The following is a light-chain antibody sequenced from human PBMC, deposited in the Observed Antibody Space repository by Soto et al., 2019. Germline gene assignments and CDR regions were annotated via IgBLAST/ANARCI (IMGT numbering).Light chain of an antibody. V-gene: IGKV3-11*01. CDR2: DTS. CDR3: HQRTNWPIT. Sequence: ETILTQSPASLSLSPGERATLSCRASQSVDRFLAWYQQKPGQAPRLLIYDTSNRATGIPARFSGSGSGTDFTLTIISLEPEDFAVYYCHQRTNWPITFGQGTRLEIK. J-gene: IGKJ5*01. CDR1: QSVDRF.